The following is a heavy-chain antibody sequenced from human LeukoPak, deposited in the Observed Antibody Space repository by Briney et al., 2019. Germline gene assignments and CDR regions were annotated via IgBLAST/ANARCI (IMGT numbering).Heavy chain of an antibody. Sequence: PGGSLRLSCAASRFTFIAYTMHWVRQAPGKGLEWVALISYDGGNKLYADSVRGRFSISRDNAKNSLYLQMNSLRAEDTALYYCAKDNWNDAGFDYWGQGTLVTVSS. CDR3: AKDNWNDAGFDY. J-gene: IGHJ4*02. CDR1: RFTFIAYT. D-gene: IGHD1-20*01. V-gene: IGHV3-30-3*01. CDR2: ISYDGGNK.